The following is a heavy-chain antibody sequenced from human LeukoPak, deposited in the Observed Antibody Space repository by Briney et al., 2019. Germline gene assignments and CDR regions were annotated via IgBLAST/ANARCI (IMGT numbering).Heavy chain of an antibody. CDR1: GYTFTSYD. CDR3: ARDNRGDYAVDI. CDR2: INPNSGGT. D-gene: IGHD4-17*01. V-gene: IGHV1-2*02. Sequence: ASVKVSCKGSGYTFTSYDINWVRQATGQGLEWMGWINPNSGGTNYAQKFQGRVTMTRDTSISTAYMELSRLRSDDTAVYYCARDNRGDYAVDIWGQGTMVTASS. J-gene: IGHJ3*02.